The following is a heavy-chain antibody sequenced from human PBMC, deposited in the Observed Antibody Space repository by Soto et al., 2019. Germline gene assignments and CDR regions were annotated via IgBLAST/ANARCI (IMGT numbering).Heavy chain of an antibody. V-gene: IGHV3-11*01. CDR2: ISSSGSTI. CDR1: GFTFSDYY. J-gene: IGHJ4*02. D-gene: IGHD2-15*01. Sequence: GGSLRLSCAASGFTFSDYYMSWIRQAPGKGLEWVSYISSSGSTIYYADSVKGRFTISRDNAKNSLYLQMNSLRAEDTAVYYCARDPSLYCSGGSCYQPYYFDYWGQGTLVTVSS. CDR3: ARDPSLYCSGGSCYQPYYFDY.